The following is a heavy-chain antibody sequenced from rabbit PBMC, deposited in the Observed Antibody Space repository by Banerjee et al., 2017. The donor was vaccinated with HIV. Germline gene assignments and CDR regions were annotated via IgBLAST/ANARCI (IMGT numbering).Heavy chain of an antibody. CDR1: GFDFSSNA. D-gene: IGHD1-1*01. CDR3: ARFDVGSGGYNL. Sequence: QEQLVESGGGLVQPEGSLTLTCKASGFDFSSNAMCWVRQAPGKGPEWIACIYNGDGGTYYASWAKGRFTITKTSSTTVTLQMTSLTAADTATYFCARFDVGSGGYNLWGQGTLVTVS. J-gene: IGHJ4*01. CDR2: IYNGDGGT. V-gene: IGHV1S47*01.